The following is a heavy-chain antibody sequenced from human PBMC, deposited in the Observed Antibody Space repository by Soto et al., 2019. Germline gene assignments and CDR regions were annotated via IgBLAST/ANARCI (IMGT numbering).Heavy chain of an antibody. D-gene: IGHD1-26*01. CDR3: ARVGATPELDY. Sequence: SETLSLTCTVSGGSISSGGYYWSWIRQHPGKGLEWIGYIYHSGSTYYNPSLKSRVTISVDTSKNQFSLKLSSVTAADTAVYYCARVGATPELDYWGQGALVTVSS. CDR2: IYHSGST. CDR1: GGSISSGGYY. J-gene: IGHJ4*02. V-gene: IGHV4-61*08.